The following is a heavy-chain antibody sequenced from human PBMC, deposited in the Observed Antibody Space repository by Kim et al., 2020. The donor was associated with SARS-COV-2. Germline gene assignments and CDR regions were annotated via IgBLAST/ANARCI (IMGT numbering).Heavy chain of an antibody. Sequence: GGSLRLSCAASGFTFSSYGMHWVRQAPGKGLEWVAVISYDGSNKYYADSVKGRFTISRDNSKNTLYLQMNSLRAEDTAVYYCAKNIFRIAVAGPAHYWG. J-gene: IGHJ4*01. V-gene: IGHV3-30*18. CDR2: ISYDGSNK. CDR1: GFTFSSYG. CDR3: AKNIFRIAVAGPAHY. D-gene: IGHD6-19*01.